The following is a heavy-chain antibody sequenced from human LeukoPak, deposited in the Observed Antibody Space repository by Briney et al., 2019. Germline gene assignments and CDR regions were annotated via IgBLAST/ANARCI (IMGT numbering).Heavy chain of an antibody. Sequence: GGSLRLSRAASGFTFSSYAMSWVRQAPGKGLEWVSAISGSGGSTYYADSVKGRFTISRDNSKNTLYLQMNSLRAEDTAVYYCAKVRSIRLGELSSRFDYWGQGTLVTVSS. CDR2: ISGSGGST. V-gene: IGHV3-23*01. J-gene: IGHJ4*02. D-gene: IGHD3-16*02. CDR3: AKVRSIRLGELSSRFDY. CDR1: GFTFSSYA.